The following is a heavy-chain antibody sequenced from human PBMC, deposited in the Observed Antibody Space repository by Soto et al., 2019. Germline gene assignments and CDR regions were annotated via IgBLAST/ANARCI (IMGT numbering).Heavy chain of an antibody. CDR2: ISYDGSNK. Sequence: HPGGSLRLSCAASGFTFSSYAMHWVRQAPGKGLEWVAVISYDGSNKYYADSVKGRFTISRDNSKNTLYLQMNSLRAEDTAVYYCAREQGSGWLVHYYYYYGMDVWGQGTTVTVS. CDR1: GFTFSSYA. V-gene: IGHV3-30-3*01. CDR3: AREQGSGWLVHYYYYYGMDV. J-gene: IGHJ6*02. D-gene: IGHD6-19*01.